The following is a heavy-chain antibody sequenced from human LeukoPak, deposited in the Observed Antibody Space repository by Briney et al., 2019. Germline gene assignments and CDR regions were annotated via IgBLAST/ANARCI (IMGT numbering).Heavy chain of an antibody. Sequence: GGSLRLSCAASGFTLSSYGMHWVRQAPGKGLEWVAVISYDGSNKYYADSVKGRFTISRDNSKNTLYLQMNSLRAEDTAVYYCARVWGSYRYLDVWGQGTTVTVSS. CDR1: GFTLSSYG. J-gene: IGHJ6*02. CDR3: ARVWGSYRYLDV. D-gene: IGHD3-16*02. CDR2: ISYDGSNK. V-gene: IGHV3-30*03.